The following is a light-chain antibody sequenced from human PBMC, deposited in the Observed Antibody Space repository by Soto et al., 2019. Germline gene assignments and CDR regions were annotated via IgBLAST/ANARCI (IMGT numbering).Light chain of an antibody. Sequence: QSVLTQPASVSGSPGQSITISCTGTSSDVGGYNYVSWYQQHPGKAPKLMIYEVSNRPSGVSNRFSGSKSGNTASLTISGLPAEDEADYYCSSYTSSSTRVVFGGGPKLTVL. J-gene: IGLJ2*01. CDR1: SSDVGGYNY. CDR3: SSYTSSSTRVV. V-gene: IGLV2-14*01. CDR2: EVS.